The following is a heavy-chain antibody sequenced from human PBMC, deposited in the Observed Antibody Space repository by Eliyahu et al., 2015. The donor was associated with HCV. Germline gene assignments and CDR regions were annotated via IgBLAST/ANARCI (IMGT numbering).Heavy chain of an antibody. D-gene: IGHD6-19*01. V-gene: IGHV1-3*01. J-gene: IGHJ6*02. CDR2: IHAGNGDR. CDR1: GYDFTNXG. CDR3: ARDWREGSGWMRDPYAMDV. Sequence: QVQLVQSGAEVKKPGASVKVSCKASGYDFTNXGIHWVRQAPGQRPEWMGWIHAGNGDRKYSQKFQGRVTITRDTSASSAYMELGSLNSEDTAVYYCARDWREGSGWMRDPYAMDVWGQGTTLTVSS.